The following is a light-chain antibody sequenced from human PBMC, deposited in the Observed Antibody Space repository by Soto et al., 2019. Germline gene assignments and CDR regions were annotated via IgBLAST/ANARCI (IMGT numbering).Light chain of an antibody. CDR1: QSVSSD. V-gene: IGKV3-15*01. CDR3: KQYDKWPQT. CDR2: GAS. J-gene: IGKJ1*01. Sequence: EIVMTQSPATLSVSPGERATLSCRASQSVSSDLAWYQHKPGQAPRLLIYGASTRATGIPARFSGRGSGTEFTLTISSLQSVDFAVYYCKQYDKWPQTFGQGTKVDIK.